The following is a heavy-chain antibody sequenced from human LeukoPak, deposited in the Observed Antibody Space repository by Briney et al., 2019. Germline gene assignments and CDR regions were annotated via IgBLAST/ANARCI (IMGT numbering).Heavy chain of an antibody. V-gene: IGHV4-59*08. CDR3: ATIPLYYDSLGWFDP. J-gene: IGHJ5*02. Sequence: SETLSLTCTVSGDSITTYYWSWIRQPPGKGLGWIGYIYYSGITSYNPSLKRRVTISVDTSNNQFSLMLTSVTAADTAVYYCATIPLYYDSLGWFDPWGQGTLVTVSS. CDR1: GDSITTYY. D-gene: IGHD3-3*01. CDR2: IYYSGIT.